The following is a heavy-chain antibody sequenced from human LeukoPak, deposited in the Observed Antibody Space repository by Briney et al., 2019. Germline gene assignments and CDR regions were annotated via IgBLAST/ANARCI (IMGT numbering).Heavy chain of an antibody. CDR3: ARVNEYSSSSGAFDI. J-gene: IGHJ3*02. CDR2: ISSSSSYI. Sequence: GGSLRLSCAASGFTFTGHNMNWVRQAPGKGLEWVSSISSSSSYIYYADSVKGRFTISRDNAKNSLYLQMNSLRAEDTAVYYCARVNEYSSSSGAFDIWGQGTMVTVSS. CDR1: GFTFTGHN. V-gene: IGHV3-21*01. D-gene: IGHD6-6*01.